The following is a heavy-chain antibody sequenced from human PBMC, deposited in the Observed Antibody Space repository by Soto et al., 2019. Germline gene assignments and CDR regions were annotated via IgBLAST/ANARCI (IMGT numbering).Heavy chain of an antibody. CDR1: GFTFSSYA. Sequence: GGSLRLSCAASGFTFSSYAMHWVRQAPGKGLEWVAVISYDGSNKYYADSVKGRFTISRDNSKNTLYLQMNSLRAEDTAVYYCARELPTTYSSSSYGMDVWGQGTTVTVSS. V-gene: IGHV3-30-3*01. CDR3: ARELPTTYSSSSYGMDV. J-gene: IGHJ6*02. CDR2: ISYDGSNK. D-gene: IGHD6-6*01.